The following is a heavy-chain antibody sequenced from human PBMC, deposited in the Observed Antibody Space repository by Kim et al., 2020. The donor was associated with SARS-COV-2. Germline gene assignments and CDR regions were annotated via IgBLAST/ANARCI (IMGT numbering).Heavy chain of an antibody. V-gene: IGHV4-39*01. Sequence: YSPSLKSRAPLSADTSKNQFSLRLSCVTAADTAVDYCARIDSSYFYMDVWGKGTSVIVSS. CDR3: ARIDSSYFYMDV. J-gene: IGHJ6*03.